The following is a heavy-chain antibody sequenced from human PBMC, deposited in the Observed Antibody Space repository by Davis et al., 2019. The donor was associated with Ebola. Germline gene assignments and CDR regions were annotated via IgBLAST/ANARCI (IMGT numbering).Heavy chain of an antibody. D-gene: IGHD6-13*01. V-gene: IGHV3-33*01. CDR2: IWYDGSNK. CDR1: GFTFSSYG. Sequence: GESLKISCAASGFTFSSYGMHWVRQAPGKGLEWVAVIWYDGSNKYYADSVKGRFTISRDNSKNTLYLQMNSLRAEDTAVYYCGRAYSSSYGMDVWGKGTTVTVSS. J-gene: IGHJ6*04. CDR3: GRAYSSSYGMDV.